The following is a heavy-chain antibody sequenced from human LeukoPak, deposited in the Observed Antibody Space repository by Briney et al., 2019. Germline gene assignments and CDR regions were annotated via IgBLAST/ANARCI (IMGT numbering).Heavy chain of an antibody. J-gene: IGHJ6*02. CDR3: AKSWSDYIVVVPAAIPGYYYGMDV. D-gene: IGHD2-2*01. CDR2: VIPIFGTA. Sequence: ASVKVSCKASGFTFANYGFTWVRQAPGQGLEWMGGVIPIFGTANYAQKFQGRVTITADESTSTAYMELSSLRSEDTAVYYCAKSWSDYIVVVPAAIPGYYYGMDVWGQGTTVTVSS. V-gene: IGHV1-69*13. CDR1: GFTFANYG.